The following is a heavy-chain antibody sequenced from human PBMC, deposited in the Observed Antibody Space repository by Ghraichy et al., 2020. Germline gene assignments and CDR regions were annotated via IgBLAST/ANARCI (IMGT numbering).Heavy chain of an antibody. D-gene: IGHD1-26*01. V-gene: IGHV1-3*01. CDR1: SSHFRSPI. Sequence: ASVKVSCKAYSSHFRSPITRWKRESPGLRPEWMGWITAGAGNTKDSQKFQDRVTITRDTSATTVSMELSSQRSEDTAIYYSARGGISGSYQPGDYWGQGTLVTVSS. CDR2: ITAGAGNT. J-gene: IGHJ4*02. CDR3: ARGGISGSYQPGDY.